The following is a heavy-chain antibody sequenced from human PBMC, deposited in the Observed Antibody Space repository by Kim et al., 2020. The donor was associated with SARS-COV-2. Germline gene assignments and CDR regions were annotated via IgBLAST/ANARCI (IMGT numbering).Heavy chain of an antibody. CDR3: ARAPLLLWFGELNYYYGMDV. J-gene: IGHJ6*02. V-gene: IGHV4-34*01. CDR1: GGSFSGYY. D-gene: IGHD3-10*01. Sequence: SETLSLTCAVYGGSFSGYYWSWIRQPPGKGLEWIGEINHSGSTNYNPSLKSRVTISVDTSKNQFSLKLSSVTAADTAVYYCARAPLLLWFGELNYYYGMDVWGQGTTVTVCS. CDR2: INHSGST.